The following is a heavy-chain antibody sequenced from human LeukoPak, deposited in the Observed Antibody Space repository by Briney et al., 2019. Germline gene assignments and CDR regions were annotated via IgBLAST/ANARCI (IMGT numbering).Heavy chain of an antibody. CDR3: AKTSVSSGWPELFDF. Sequence: GESLTLSCAASEFTFDSYALNWVRQAPGKGLEWVSAISRSGANTYYANPVKGRLTISRANPKRTLFLQIDSLRAEDTAMYYCAKTSVSSGWPELFDFWGQGTLVTVSS. J-gene: IGHJ4*02. CDR1: EFTFDSYA. CDR2: ISRSGANT. V-gene: IGHV3-23*01. D-gene: IGHD6-19*01.